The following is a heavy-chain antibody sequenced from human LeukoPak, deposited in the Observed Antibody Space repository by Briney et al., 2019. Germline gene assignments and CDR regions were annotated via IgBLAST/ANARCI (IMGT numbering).Heavy chain of an antibody. CDR2: IYSGGST. CDR1: GFTVSTNY. Sequence: GGSLRLSCAASGFTVSTNYMSWVRQAPGKGLEWVSVIYSGGSTYHADSVKGRFTTSRDNSKNTLYLQMNSLRAEDTAVYYCAKGSAVAASPDYWGQGTLVTVSS. D-gene: IGHD6-19*01. CDR3: AKGSAVAASPDY. J-gene: IGHJ4*02. V-gene: IGHV3-53*01.